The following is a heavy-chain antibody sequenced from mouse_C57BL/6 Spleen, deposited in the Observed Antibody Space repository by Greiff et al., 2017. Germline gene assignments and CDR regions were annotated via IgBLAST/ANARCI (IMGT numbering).Heavy chain of an antibody. CDR1: GYTFTSYW. CDR2: IDPSDSYT. CDR3: ARSYYYGSSYEAY. Sequence: QVQLQQSGAELVKPGASVKLSCKASGYTFTSYWLQWVKQRPGQGLEWIGEIDPSDSYTNYNQKFKGKATLTVDTSSSTAYMQLSSLTSEDSAVYYCARSYYYGSSYEAYWGQGTLVTVSA. D-gene: IGHD1-1*01. V-gene: IGHV1-50*01. J-gene: IGHJ3*01.